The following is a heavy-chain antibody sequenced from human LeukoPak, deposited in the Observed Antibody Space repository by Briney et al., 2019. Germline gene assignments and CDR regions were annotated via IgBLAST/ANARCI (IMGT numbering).Heavy chain of an antibody. V-gene: IGHV3-73*01. CDR1: GFTFSGSA. CDR3: TRLYGDHAGGAFDI. J-gene: IGHJ3*02. CDR2: IRSKANSYAT. D-gene: IGHD4-17*01. Sequence: GGALRLSCAASGFTFSGSAMYWVRQASGKGLEWVGRIRSKANSYATAYAASVKGRFTISRDDSKNTAYLQMNSLKTEDTAVYYCTRLYGDHAGGAFDIWGQGTMVTVSS.